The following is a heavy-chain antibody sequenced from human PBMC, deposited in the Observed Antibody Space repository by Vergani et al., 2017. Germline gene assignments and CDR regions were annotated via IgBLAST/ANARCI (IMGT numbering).Heavy chain of an antibody. CDR1: GFTVSSNY. Sequence: EVQLLESGGGLVQPGGSLRLSCAASGFTVSSNYMSWVRQAPGKGLEWVSVIYSGGSTYYADSVKGRFTISRHNSKNTLYLQMNSLRAEDTAVYYCARLYSSSLIAVGTYFDYWGQGTLVTVSS. V-gene: IGHV3-53*04. D-gene: IGHD6-13*01. J-gene: IGHJ4*02. CDR2: IYSGGST. CDR3: ARLYSSSLIAVGTYFDY.